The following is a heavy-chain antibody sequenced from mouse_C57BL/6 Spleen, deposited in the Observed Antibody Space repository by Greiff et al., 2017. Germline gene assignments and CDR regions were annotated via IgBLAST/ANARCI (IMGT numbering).Heavy chain of an antibody. CDR3: ARGESPVNYRFAY. CDR2: INPNNGGT. J-gene: IGHJ3*01. CDR1: GYTFTDYN. D-gene: IGHD2-1*01. Sequence: EVQLQQSGPELVKPGASVKIPCKASGYTFTDYNMDWVKQSHGKSLEWIGDINPNNGGTIYNQKFKGKATLTVDKSSSTAYMELRSLTAEDTAVYYCARGESPVNYRFAYWGQGTLVTVSA. V-gene: IGHV1-18*01.